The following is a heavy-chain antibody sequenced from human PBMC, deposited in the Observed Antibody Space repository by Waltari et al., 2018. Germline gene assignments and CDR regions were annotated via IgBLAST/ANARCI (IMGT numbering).Heavy chain of an antibody. V-gene: IGHV4-38-2*01. Sequence: QVQLQESGPGLVKPSETLSLTCAVSGYSISSGYYWGWIRQPPGKGLEWIGSIYHSGSTYYNPSLKSRVTISVDTSKNQFSLKLSSVTAADTAVYYCARARGGRFGYYYYYMDVWGKGTTVTVSS. D-gene: IGHD3-10*01. CDR1: GYSISSGYY. J-gene: IGHJ6*03. CDR2: IYHSGST. CDR3: ARARGGRFGYYYYYMDV.